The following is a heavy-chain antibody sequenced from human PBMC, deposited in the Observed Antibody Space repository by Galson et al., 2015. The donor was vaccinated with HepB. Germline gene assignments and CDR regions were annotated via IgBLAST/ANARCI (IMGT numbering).Heavy chain of an antibody. Sequence: SVKVSCKASGSTFTSYDINWVRQATGQGLEWMGWMNPNSGNTGYAQKFQGRVTMTRNTSISTAYMELSSLRSEDTAVYYCASTVTTREPNDYWGQGTLVTVSS. CDR1: GSTFTSYD. V-gene: IGHV1-8*01. D-gene: IGHD4-17*01. CDR3: ASTVTTREPNDY. CDR2: MNPNSGNT. J-gene: IGHJ4*02.